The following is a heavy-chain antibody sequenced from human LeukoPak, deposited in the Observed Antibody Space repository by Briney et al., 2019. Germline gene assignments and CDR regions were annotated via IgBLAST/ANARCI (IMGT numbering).Heavy chain of an antibody. J-gene: IGHJ4*02. Sequence: SLNISWKGVGYIFTNYWIGWVRPMPGKGLEWEGIIHLGDSDTRYSPSFQGQVTISADKSITTAYLQWSSLKASDTAMYCCARGPNYGNFDYWGRGTLVTVSS. D-gene: IGHD4/OR15-4a*01. V-gene: IGHV5-51*01. CDR1: GYIFTNYW. CDR3: ARGPNYGNFDY. CDR2: IHLGDSDT.